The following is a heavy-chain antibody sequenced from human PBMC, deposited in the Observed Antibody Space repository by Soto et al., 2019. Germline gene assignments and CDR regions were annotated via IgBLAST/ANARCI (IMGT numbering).Heavy chain of an antibody. V-gene: IGHV1-46*01. J-gene: IGHJ5*02. CDR3: AGEPYSSGWYWFDP. CDR2: INPSGGST. D-gene: IGHD6-19*01. Sequence: ASVKVSCKASGYTFTSYYMHWVRQAPGQGLEWMGIINPSGGSTSYAQKFQGRVTITRDTSASTAYMELSSLRSEDTAVYYCAGEPYSSGWYWFDPWGQGTLVTVSS. CDR1: GYTFTSYY.